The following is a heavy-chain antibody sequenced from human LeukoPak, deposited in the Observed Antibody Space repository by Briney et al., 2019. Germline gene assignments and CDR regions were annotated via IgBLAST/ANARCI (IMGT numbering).Heavy chain of an antibody. CDR2: IYYSGST. V-gene: IGHV4-59*08. CDR3: ARHTDSSGYLALYFDY. D-gene: IGHD3-22*01. Sequence: SGTLSLTCTVSGGSISSYYWSWIRQPAGKGLEWIGYIYYSGSTNYNPSLKSRVTISVDTSKNQFSLKLSSVTAADTAVYYCARHTDSSGYLALYFDYWGQGTLVTVSS. J-gene: IGHJ4*02. CDR1: GGSISSYY.